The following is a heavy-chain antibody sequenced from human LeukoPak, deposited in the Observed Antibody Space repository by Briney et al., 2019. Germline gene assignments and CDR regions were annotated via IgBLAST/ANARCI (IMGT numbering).Heavy chain of an antibody. V-gene: IGHV3-23*01. D-gene: IGHD3-10*01. CDR1: GFTFTNYG. Sequence: GGSLRLSCVASGFTFTNYGMNWVRQAPGKGLEWVSGIVGSGVTTYYADSVKGRFTISRDNSKNTLYLQMNSLRAEDTAVYYCAREVRYYGSGSYYYYMDVWGKGTTVTISS. CDR3: AREVRYYGSGSYYYYMDV. CDR2: IVGSGVTT. J-gene: IGHJ6*03.